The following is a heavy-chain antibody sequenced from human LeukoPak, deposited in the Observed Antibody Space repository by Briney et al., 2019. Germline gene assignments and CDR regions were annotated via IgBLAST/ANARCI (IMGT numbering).Heavy chain of an antibody. CDR2: ISSSSSTI. CDR3: ARVSGILGY. D-gene: IGHD2-15*01. V-gene: IGHV3-48*01. CDR1: GFTFSSYS. J-gene: IGHJ4*02. Sequence: GSLRLSCAASGFTFSSYSMNWVRQAPGKGLEWVSYISSSSSTIYYADSVKGRFTISRGNAKNSLYLQMNSLRAEDTAVYYCARVSGILGYWGQGTLVTVSS.